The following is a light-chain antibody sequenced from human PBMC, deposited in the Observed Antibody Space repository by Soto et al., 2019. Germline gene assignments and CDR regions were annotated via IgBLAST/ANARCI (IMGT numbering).Light chain of an antibody. CDR3: CSYAGSSTYVV. CDR1: SIVVGSYNL. V-gene: IGLV2-23*01. Sequence: QSALTQPASVSGSPGQSITISCTGTSIVVGSYNLVCWYQQHPGKAPKLMIYEGSKRPSGVSNRFSGSKSGNTASLTISGLQAEDEADYYCCSYAGSSTYVVFGGGTKLTVL. J-gene: IGLJ2*01. CDR2: EGS.